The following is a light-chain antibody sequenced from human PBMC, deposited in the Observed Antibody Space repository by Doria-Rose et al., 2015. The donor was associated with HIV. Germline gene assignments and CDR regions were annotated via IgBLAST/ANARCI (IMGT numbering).Light chain of an antibody. CDR2: GTS. J-gene: IGKJ2*01. Sequence: ASVGGTVTITCRASQGITHSLAWYQQKPGKAPKLLLHGTSTLESGVSSRSRGSGSGTDYTLTISGLQPEDFATYYCHQYYSTPNTFGQGTKLEIK. V-gene: IGKV1-NL1*01. CDR3: HQYYSTPNT. CDR1: QGITHS.